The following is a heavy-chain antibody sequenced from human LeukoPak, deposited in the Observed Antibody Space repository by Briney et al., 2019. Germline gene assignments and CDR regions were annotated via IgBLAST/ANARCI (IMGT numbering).Heavy chain of an antibody. V-gene: IGHV4-39*01. Sequence: SETLSLTCTVSGGSLNTSSCCWGWIRQPPGEALEWIGSIYHSGYTYYNPSLKSRVTISVDTSKSQFSLKLSSVTAADTPVHYYARSSVFRGVTVDYWGQGTLVTVSS. CDR3: ARSSVFRGVTVDY. CDR1: GGSLNTSSCC. CDR2: IYHSGYT. J-gene: IGHJ4*02. D-gene: IGHD3-10*01.